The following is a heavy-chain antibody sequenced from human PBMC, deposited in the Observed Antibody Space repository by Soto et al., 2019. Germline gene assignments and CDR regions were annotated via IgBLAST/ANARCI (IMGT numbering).Heavy chain of an antibody. V-gene: IGHV4-39*01. CDR1: GGSISICNYY. CDR3: MLGSGWKDFDY. CDR2: IYYSGST. D-gene: IGHD3-22*01. Sequence: PSETLSLTCTVSGGSISICNYYWGWIRQPPGKGLEWIGSIYYSGSTYYNPSLKSRVTISVDTSKNQFSLKLSSVTAADTAVYYCMLGSGWKDFDYWGQGTLVTVSS. J-gene: IGHJ4*02.